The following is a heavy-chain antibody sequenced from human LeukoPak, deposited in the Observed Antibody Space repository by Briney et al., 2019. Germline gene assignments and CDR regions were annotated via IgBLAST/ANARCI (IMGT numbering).Heavy chain of an antibody. D-gene: IGHD1-26*01. Sequence: PSETLSLTCTVSGSSTSSSSYYWGWIRQPPGKGLEWIGSIYYSGITYYNPSLKSRVTISVDTSKNQFSLKLSSVTAADTAVYYCARRVVGATPRFDYWGQGTLVTVSS. CDR2: IYYSGIT. CDR3: ARRVVGATPRFDY. CDR1: GSSTSSSSYY. V-gene: IGHV4-39*01. J-gene: IGHJ4*02.